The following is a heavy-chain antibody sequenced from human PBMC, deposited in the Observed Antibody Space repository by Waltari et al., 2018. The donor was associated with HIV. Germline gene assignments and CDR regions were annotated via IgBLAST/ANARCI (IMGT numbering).Heavy chain of an antibody. V-gene: IGHV4-59*01. D-gene: IGHD3-3*01. J-gene: IGHJ5*01. Sequence: QVQLQESGPGLVKPSETLSLTCNVSAATINNYYLSWIRQSPAKGLEWIGYIYYTGTSNYNPSPSLKSRVTMSLDTSKTQFSLKLTSVSAADTAVYYCARTVGTSISGVITYNWFDSWGQGTLVTVSS. CDR3: ARTVGTSISGVITYNWFDS. CDR2: IYYTGTS. CDR1: AATINNYY.